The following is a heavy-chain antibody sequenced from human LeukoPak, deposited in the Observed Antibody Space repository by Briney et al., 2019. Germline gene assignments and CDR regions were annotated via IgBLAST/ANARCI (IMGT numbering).Heavy chain of an antibody. CDR1: GFTFSSYA. J-gene: IGHJ4*02. CDR3: AKDCVPSATIFGVATANFDY. Sequence: PGGSLRLSCAASGFTFSSYAMSWVRQAPGKGLEWVSAISGSGGSTYYADSVKGRFTISRDNSKNTLYLQMNSLRAEDTAVYYCAKDCVPSATIFGVATANFDYWGQGTLVTVSS. CDR2: ISGSGGST. V-gene: IGHV3-23*01. D-gene: IGHD3-3*01.